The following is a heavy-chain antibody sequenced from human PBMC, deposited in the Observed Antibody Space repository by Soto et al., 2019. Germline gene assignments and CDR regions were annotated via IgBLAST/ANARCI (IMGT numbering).Heavy chain of an antibody. CDR2: IRSKAYGGTT. J-gene: IGHJ6*02. V-gene: IGHV3-49*03. D-gene: IGHD3-3*01. Sequence: GGSLRLSCTASGFTFGDYAMSWFRQAPGKGLEWVGFIRSKAYGGTTEYAASVKGRFTISRDDSKSIAYLQMNSLKTEDTAVYYFTRQRYYDFWSGYLHYYYGMDVWGQGTTGTVSS. CDR1: GFTFGDYA. CDR3: TRQRYYDFWSGYLHYYYGMDV.